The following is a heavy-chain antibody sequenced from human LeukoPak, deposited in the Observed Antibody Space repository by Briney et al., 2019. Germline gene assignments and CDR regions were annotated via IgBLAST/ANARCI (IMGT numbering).Heavy chain of an antibody. V-gene: IGHV4-34*01. CDR2: INHSGTT. D-gene: IGHD3-10*01. CDR3: ARLPLGAFGEVLNFDL. J-gene: IGHJ4*02. Sequence: SETLSLTCDVHGEFFSGFYWSWLRQSPGKGLEWIGDINHSGTTKYNPSLTSRVTLLIDTSKNHFSLKVNSVTAADTAVYYCARLPLGAFGEVLNFDLWGQGTVVTVSS. CDR1: GEFFSGFY.